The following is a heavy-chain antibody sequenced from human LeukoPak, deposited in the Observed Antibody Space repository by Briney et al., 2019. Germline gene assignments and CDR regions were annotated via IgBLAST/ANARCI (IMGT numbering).Heavy chain of an antibody. CDR2: IIPIFGTA. D-gene: IGHD2-21*02. CDR1: GGTFSSYA. J-gene: IGHJ4*02. CDR3: ARDLAYCGGDCYPGGDY. Sequence: SVKVSCKASGGTFSSYAISWVRQAPGQGLEWMGRIIPIFGTANYAQKFQGRVTIIADKSTSTAYMELSSLRSEDTAVYYCARDLAYCGGDCYPGGDYWGQGTLVTVSS. V-gene: IGHV1-69*06.